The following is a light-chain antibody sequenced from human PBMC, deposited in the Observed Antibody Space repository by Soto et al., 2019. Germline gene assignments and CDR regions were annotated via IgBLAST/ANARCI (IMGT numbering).Light chain of an antibody. J-gene: IGLJ2*01. CDR3: SSYTSSSTVV. V-gene: IGLV2-14*01. Sequence: QSVLTQPASVSGSPGQSITIACTGTSSDVGGYNYVSWYQQHPGKAPKLMIYDVSNRPSGGSNRFSGSKPGNTASLTISGLQAEDEADYSCSSYTSSSTVVFGGGTKVTVL. CDR1: SSDVGGYNY. CDR2: DVS.